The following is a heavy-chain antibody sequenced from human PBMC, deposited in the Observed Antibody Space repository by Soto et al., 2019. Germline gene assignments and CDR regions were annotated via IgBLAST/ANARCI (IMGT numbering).Heavy chain of an antibody. D-gene: IGHD6-13*01. CDR2: TKGDGTST. V-gene: IGHV3-74*01. CDR1: GFTFSDHW. Sequence: EVQLVESGGGLVQPGGSLRLSCAASGFTFSDHWMHWVRQAPGKGLVRVSYTKGDGTSTRYADSVKGRFTISSDSAKSTLYLQMNSLRAEDTAVYYCARKGIWSSYDYWGQGALVTVSS. CDR3: ARKGIWSSYDY. J-gene: IGHJ4*02.